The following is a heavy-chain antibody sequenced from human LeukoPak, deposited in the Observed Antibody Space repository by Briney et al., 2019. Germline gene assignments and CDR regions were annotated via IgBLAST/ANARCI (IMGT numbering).Heavy chain of an antibody. J-gene: IGHJ6*02. CDR2: IYYSGTV. D-gene: IGHD5-18*01. V-gene: IGHV4-59*01. CDR3: ARGWDTGYGYYGMDV. Sequence: WSWIRXXPGKGLEWIGNIYYSGTVNYSPSLKSRVTISVATSNNQFSLNLLFVTAADSAVYYCARGWDTGYGYYGMDVWGQGTTVTVSS.